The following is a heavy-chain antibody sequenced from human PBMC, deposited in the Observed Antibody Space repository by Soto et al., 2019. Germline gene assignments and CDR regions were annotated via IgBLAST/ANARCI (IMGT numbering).Heavy chain of an antibody. CDR2: INAGTGNT. D-gene: IGHD1-1*01. J-gene: IGHJ4*02. CDR1: GYTFTSYA. V-gene: IGHV1-3*01. CDR3: ARVRSYSWNDEPAFDY. Sequence: ASVKVSCKASGYTFTSYAMHWVRQAPGQRLEWMGWINAGTGNTKYSQKFQGRVTITRDTSASTAYMELSSLRSEDTAVYYCARVRSYSWNDEPAFDYWGQGTLVTVSS.